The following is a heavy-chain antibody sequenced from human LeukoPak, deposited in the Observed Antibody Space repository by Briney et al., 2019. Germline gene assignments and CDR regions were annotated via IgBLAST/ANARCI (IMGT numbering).Heavy chain of an antibody. J-gene: IGHJ4*02. CDR3: ARIRSGWYLGYFNY. CDR2: IHHSGST. Sequence: SETLSLTCAVSGDSISSGYYCGWIRQPPGKGLECIASIHHSGSTYYNPSLKSRVTKSVDTSKNQFSLKLSSVTAAATAVYYCARIRSGWYLGYFNYWGQGTLVTVSS. CDR1: GDSISSGYY. V-gene: IGHV4-38-2*01. D-gene: IGHD6-19*01.